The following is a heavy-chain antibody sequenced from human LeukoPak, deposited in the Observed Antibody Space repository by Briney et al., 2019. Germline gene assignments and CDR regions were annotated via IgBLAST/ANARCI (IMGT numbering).Heavy chain of an antibody. Sequence: SQTLSLTCAISGDSVSSNRGAWNWIRQSPSRGLEWLGRTYYRSKWYNDFALSVKSRITINPDTSKNQFSLQLNSVTPEDTAVYYCASSTLRVDDAFNIWGQGKMVTVSS. CDR2: TYYRSKWYN. CDR1: GDSVSSNRGA. J-gene: IGHJ3*02. CDR3: ASSTLRVDDAFNI. V-gene: IGHV6-1*01.